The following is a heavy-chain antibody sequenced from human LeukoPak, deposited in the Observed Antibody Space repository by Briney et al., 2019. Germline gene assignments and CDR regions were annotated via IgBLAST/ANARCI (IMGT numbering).Heavy chain of an antibody. CDR2: IWYDGSNK. D-gene: IGHD3-10*01. J-gene: IGHJ6*02. CDR3: ARALSPRVRGYYYYGMDV. Sequence: GGSLRLSCAASGFTFSSYGMHWVRQAPGKGLEWVAVIWYDGSNKYYADSVKGRFTISRDNSKNTLYLQMNSLRAEDTAVYYSARALSPRVRGYYYYGMDVWGQGTTVTVSS. CDR1: GFTFSSYG. V-gene: IGHV3-33*01.